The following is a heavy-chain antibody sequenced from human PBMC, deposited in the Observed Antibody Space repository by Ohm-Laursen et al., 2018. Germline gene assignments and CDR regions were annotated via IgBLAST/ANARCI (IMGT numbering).Heavy chain of an antibody. CDR2: MNPNSGNT. Sequence: SVTVSCKASGYTFTSYDINWVRQATGQGLEWMGWMNPNSGNTDYAQRFQGRVNMTRNTSISTAYMELSSLRSENTAVYYCARRTAAGYYYYGMDVWGQGTTVTVSS. D-gene: IGHD6-13*01. V-gene: IGHV1-8*01. CDR1: GYTFTSYD. J-gene: IGHJ6*02. CDR3: ARRTAAGYYYYGMDV.